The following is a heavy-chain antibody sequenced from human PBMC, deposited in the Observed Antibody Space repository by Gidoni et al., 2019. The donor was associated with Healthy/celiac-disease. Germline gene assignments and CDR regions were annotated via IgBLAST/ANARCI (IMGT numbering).Heavy chain of an antibody. CDR2: IYYSGST. J-gene: IGHJ4*02. V-gene: IGHV4-39*01. Sequence: QLQLQASGSGLVMPSETLSLPSTVHGGSISSSSYYWGWVRQPPGKELEWIGSIYYSGSTYYNPSLKSRVTISVDTSKNQFSLKLSSVTAADTAVYYCARLRDVEAVAGLRAQDFDYWGQGTLVTVSS. CDR1: GGSISSSSYY. CDR3: ARLRDVEAVAGLRAQDFDY. D-gene: IGHD6-19*01.